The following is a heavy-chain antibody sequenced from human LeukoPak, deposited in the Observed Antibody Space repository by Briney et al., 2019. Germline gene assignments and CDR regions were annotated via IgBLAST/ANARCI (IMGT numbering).Heavy chain of an antibody. V-gene: IGHV1-18*01. CDR1: GYTFTSYG. CDR2: ISAYNGNT. J-gene: IGHJ3*01. CDR3: ARDLEDIVVVPAAIWDY. Sequence: ASVKVSCKASGYTFTSYGISWVRQAPGQGLEWMGWISAYNGNTNYAQKLQGRVTMTTDTSTSTAYMELRSLRSDDTAVYYCARDLEDIVVVPAAIWDYWGRGTMVTVSS. D-gene: IGHD2-2*01.